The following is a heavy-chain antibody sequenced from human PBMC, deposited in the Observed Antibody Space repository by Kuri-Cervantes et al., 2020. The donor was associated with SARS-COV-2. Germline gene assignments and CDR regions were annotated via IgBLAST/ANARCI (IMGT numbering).Heavy chain of an antibody. CDR3: ARDTLITMVRGVFDY. CDR1: GYTFTSYG. Sequence: SVKVSCKASGYTFTSYGISWVRQAPGQGLEWMGGIIPILGIANYEQKFQGRVTITPDKSTSTAYMELSSLRSEDTAVYYCARDTLITMVRGVFDYWGQGTLVTVSS. D-gene: IGHD3-10*01. J-gene: IGHJ4*02. CDR2: IIPILGIA. V-gene: IGHV1-69*10.